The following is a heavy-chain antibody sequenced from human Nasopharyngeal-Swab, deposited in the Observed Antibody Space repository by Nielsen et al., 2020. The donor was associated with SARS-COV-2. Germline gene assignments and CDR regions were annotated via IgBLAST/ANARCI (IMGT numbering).Heavy chain of an antibody. Sequence: SETLSLTCTVSGGSISSSSYYWGWIRQPPGKGLEWIGSIYDSGSTYYNPSLKSRVTISVDTSKNQFSLKLSSVTAADTAVYYCARHLSGSYFFGYYFDYWGQGTLVTVSS. CDR1: GGSISSSSYY. CDR3: ARHLSGSYFFGYYFDY. J-gene: IGHJ4*02. V-gene: IGHV4-39*01. D-gene: IGHD1-26*01. CDR2: IYDSGST.